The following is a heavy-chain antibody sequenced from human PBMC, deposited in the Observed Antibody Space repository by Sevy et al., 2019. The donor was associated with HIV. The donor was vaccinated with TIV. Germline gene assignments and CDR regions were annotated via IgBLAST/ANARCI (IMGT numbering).Heavy chain of an antibody. D-gene: IGHD4-17*01. Sequence: GGSLRLSCVASGFSISSYSVNWVRQAPGKGLEWVSYISYSSGLIYYADSVQGRFTTSRDKAKNSLYLHMNSLRDEDTAVYYCARDGGTTTEAKGFEYWGQGILVTVSS. V-gene: IGHV3-48*02. J-gene: IGHJ4*02. CDR2: ISYSSGLI. CDR3: ARDGGTTTEAKGFEY. CDR1: GFSISSYS.